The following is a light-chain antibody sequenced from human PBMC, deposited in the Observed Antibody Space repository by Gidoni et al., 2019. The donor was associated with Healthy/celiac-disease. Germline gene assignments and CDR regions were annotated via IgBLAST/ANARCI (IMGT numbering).Light chain of an antibody. J-gene: IGLJ3*02. V-gene: IGLV2-14*01. CDR1: SSDVGGYNY. CDR3: SSYTSRSTLV. CDR2: EVS. Sequence: ALTQPVSVAGCPGQSITISCTGTSSDVGGYNYVSWYQQHPGKAPKLMIYEVSNRPSGVSNRFSGSKSGNTASLTISGLQAEAEDHYYCSSYTSRSTLVFGGGTKLTVL.